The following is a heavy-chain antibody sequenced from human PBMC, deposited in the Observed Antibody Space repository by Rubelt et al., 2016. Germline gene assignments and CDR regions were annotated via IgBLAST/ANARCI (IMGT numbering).Heavy chain of an antibody. D-gene: IGHD5-18*01. CDR3: ARAYSYAYGY. Sequence: GGGSQISGNYWGWIRQSPGKGLEWIGYIYYSGSTYYNPSLKNRVTLSVDTSKNQISLRLSSVTAADTAVYYCARAYSYAYGYWGQGTLVTVSS. V-gene: IGHV4-31*02. CDR1: GGGSQISGNY. J-gene: IGHJ4*02. CDR2: IYYSGST.